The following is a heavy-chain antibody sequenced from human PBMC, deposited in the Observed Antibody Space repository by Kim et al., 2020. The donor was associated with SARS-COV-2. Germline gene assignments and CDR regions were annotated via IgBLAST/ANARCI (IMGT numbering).Heavy chain of an antibody. CDR3: AKDPGRWDLAGIISYQFDY. D-gene: IGHD1-26*01. V-gene: IGHV3-30*18. CDR2: ISYDGSNK. CDR1: GFTFSSYG. Sequence: GGSLRLSCAASGFTFSSYGIHWVRQAPGKGLEWVAVISYDGSNKYYADSLKGRFTISRDNSKNTLYLQMNSLRAEDTAVYYCAKDPGRWDLAGIISYQFDYWGQGTLVTVSS. J-gene: IGHJ4*02.